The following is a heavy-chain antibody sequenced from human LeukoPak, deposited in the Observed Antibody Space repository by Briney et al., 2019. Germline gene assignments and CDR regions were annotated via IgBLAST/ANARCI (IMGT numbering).Heavy chain of an antibody. D-gene: IGHD2-2*01. J-gene: IGHJ5*02. CDR2: FDPEDGET. V-gene: IGHV1-24*01. Sequence: ASVKVSCKVSGYTLTELSMHWVRQAPGKGLEWMGGFDPEDGETIYAQKFQGRVTMTEDTSTDTAYMELSSLRSEDTAVYYCATLPYCSSTSCYDTNWFDPWGQGTLVTVYS. CDR1: GYTLTELS. CDR3: ATLPYCSSTSCYDTNWFDP.